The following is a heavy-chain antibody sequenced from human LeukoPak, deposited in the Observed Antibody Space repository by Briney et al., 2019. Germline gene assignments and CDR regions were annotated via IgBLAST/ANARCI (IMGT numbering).Heavy chain of an antibody. CDR1: GYSFTSYW. D-gene: IGHD4/OR15-4a*01. CDR3: ASSSMVAPPYDYYYGMGV. V-gene: IGHV5-51*04. J-gene: IGHJ6*02. CDR2: IYPGDSDT. Sequence: GESLKISCKGSGYSFTSYWIGWVRQMPGKGLEWMGIIYPGDSDTRYSPSFQGQVTISADKPISTAYLQWSSLKASDTAMYYCASSSMVAPPYDYYYGMGVWGQGTTVTVSS.